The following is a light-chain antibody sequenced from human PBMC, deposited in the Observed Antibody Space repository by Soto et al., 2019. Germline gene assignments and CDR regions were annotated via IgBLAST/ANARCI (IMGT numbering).Light chain of an antibody. CDR1: QSVSSN. Sequence: EIVMTQSPATLSVSPGERATLSCRASQSVSSNLAWYQQKPGQAPRLLIYGASTRATGIPDRFSGSESGTEFTLTIDSWQYEDFAVYYCQQYNNCPFTFGPGTKVDIK. CDR2: GAS. CDR3: QQYNNCPFT. J-gene: IGKJ3*01. V-gene: IGKV3-15*01.